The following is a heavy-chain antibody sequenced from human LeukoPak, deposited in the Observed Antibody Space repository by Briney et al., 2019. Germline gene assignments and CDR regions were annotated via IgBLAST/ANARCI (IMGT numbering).Heavy chain of an antibody. CDR3: ARYGAAGTRALDY. CDR2: IYYSGST. CDR1: GGSISSGDYY. V-gene: IGHV4-30-4*01. Sequence: SETLSLTCTVSGGSISSGDYYWSWIRQPPGKGLEWIGYIYYSGSTYYNPSLKSRVTISVGTSKNQFSLKLSSVTAADTAVYYCARYGAAGTRALDYWGQGTLVTVSS. J-gene: IGHJ4*02. D-gene: IGHD6-13*01.